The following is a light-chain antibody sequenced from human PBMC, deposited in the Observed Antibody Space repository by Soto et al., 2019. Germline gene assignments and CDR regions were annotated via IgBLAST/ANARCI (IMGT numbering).Light chain of an antibody. V-gene: IGKV3-15*01. CDR2: GAS. J-gene: IGKJ4*01. CDR1: QSVRSN. Sequence: EIVMTQSPATLSVSPGERVTLSCRASQSVRSNLAWYQQKPGQAPRLLIYGASTRATGIPARFSGSGSGTEFTLTISSLQSEDFVVYYCQQYSDWPLPFGGGTKVEIK. CDR3: QQYSDWPLP.